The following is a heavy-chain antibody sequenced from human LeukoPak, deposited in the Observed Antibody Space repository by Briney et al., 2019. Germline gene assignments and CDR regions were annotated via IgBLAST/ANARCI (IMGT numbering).Heavy chain of an antibody. Sequence: PGGSLRLSCAASGFTFSDYYMSWIRQAPGKGLEWVSYISSSSSYTNYAGSVKGRFTISRDNAKNSLYLQMNSLRAEDTAVYYCARDRGYCSGGSCYPKNFDYWGQGTLVTVSS. J-gene: IGHJ4*02. V-gene: IGHV3-11*06. CDR2: ISSSSSYT. CDR1: GFTFSDYY. CDR3: ARDRGYCSGGSCYPKNFDY. D-gene: IGHD2-15*01.